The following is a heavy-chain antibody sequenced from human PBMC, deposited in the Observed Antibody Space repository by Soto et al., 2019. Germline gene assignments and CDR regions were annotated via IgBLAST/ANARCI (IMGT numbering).Heavy chain of an antibody. CDR2: INPNSGGT. D-gene: IGHD6-19*01. CDR1: GYTFTGYY. V-gene: IGHV1-2*04. Sequence: ASVKVSCKASGYTFTGYYMHWVRQAPGQGLEWMGWINPNSGGTNYAQKFQGWVTMTRDTSISTAYMELSRLRSDDTAVYYCASLAVAGTGDAFDIWGQGTMVTVSS. CDR3: ASLAVAGTGDAFDI. J-gene: IGHJ3*02.